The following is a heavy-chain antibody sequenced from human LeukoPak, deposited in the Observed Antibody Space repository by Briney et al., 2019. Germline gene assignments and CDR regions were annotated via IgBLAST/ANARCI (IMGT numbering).Heavy chain of an antibody. D-gene: IGHD3-10*01. CDR3: ARKWFGELSIDY. V-gene: IGHV3-33*01. J-gene: IGHJ4*02. Sequence: GGSLRLSCAASGFTFSSYDMHWVRQAPGKGLEWVAVIWYDGSNKYYADSVKGRFTISRDNSKNTLYLQMNSLRAEDTAVYYCARKWFGELSIDYWGQGTLVTVSS. CDR2: IWYDGSNK. CDR1: GFTFSSYD.